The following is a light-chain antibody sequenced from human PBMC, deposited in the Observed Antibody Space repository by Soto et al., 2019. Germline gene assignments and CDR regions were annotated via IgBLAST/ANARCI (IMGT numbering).Light chain of an antibody. Sequence: QSALTQPASVSGSRGQSITISCTGTSSDVGGYNYVSWYQQHPGKAPKLMIYEVSNRPSGVSNRFSGSKSGNTASLTISGLQDEDEADYYCSSYTSSSTWLFGGGTKLTVL. CDR1: SSDVGGYNY. CDR3: SSYTSSSTWL. V-gene: IGLV2-14*01. J-gene: IGLJ3*02. CDR2: EVS.